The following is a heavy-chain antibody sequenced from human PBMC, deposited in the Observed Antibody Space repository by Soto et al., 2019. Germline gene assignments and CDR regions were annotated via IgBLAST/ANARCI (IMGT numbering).Heavy chain of an antibody. CDR3: TTLPGGGSGYYYFVWEMIDP. J-gene: IGHJ5*02. V-gene: IGHV3-15*07. CDR1: GFTFSNAW. D-gene: IGHD3-22*01. Sequence: PGGSLRLSCAASGFTFSNAWMNWVRQAPGKGLEWVGRIKSKTDGGTTDYAAPVKGRFTISRDDSKNTLYLQMNSLKTEDTAVYYCTTLPGGGSGYYYFVWEMIDPWGQGTLVTVSS. CDR2: IKSKTDGGTT.